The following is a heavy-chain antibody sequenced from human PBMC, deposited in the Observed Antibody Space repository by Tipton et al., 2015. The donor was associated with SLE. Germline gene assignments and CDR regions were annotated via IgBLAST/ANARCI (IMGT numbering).Heavy chain of an antibody. CDR3: ARRSAAGTTDY. CDR1: GFTFSSYE. D-gene: IGHD1-7*01. J-gene: IGHJ4*02. V-gene: IGHV3-48*03. CDR2: ISSSGSTI. Sequence: QLVQSGGGLVQPGGSLRLSCAASGFTFSSYEMNWVRQAPGKGLEWVSYISSSGSTIYYADSVKGRFTISRDNAKNSLYLQMNSLRAEDTAVYYCARRSAAGTTDYWGQGTLVTVSS.